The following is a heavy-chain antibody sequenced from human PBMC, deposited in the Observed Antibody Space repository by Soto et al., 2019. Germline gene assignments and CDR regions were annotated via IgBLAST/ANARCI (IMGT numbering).Heavy chain of an antibody. CDR2: ISSNSAYI. CDR3: TRDASRDSSARGWFDP. J-gene: IGHJ5*02. V-gene: IGHV3-21*01. CDR1: GFTFRSFT. D-gene: IGHD6-13*01. Sequence: GGSLRLSCAASGFTFRSFTMNWVRQAPGKGLEWVSTISSNSAYIHYTDALRGRFTISRDNAKNSLHLQMNSLRAEDTAVYYCTRDASRDSSARGWFDPWGPGTLVTVSS.